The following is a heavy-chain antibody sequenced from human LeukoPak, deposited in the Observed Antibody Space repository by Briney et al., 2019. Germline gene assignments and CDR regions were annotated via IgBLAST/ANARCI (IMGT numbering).Heavy chain of an antibody. D-gene: IGHD3-10*01. Sequence: SQTLSLTCAVSGGSISSGGYSWSWIRQPPGKGLEWIGYIYHSGSTYYNPSLKSRVIISVDTSKNQFSLKLNSVTAADTAVYYCAGKFGDGFDIWGQGSMVTVSS. V-gene: IGHV4-30-2*02. CDR3: AGKFGDGFDI. J-gene: IGHJ3*02. CDR2: IYHSGST. CDR1: GGSISSGGYS.